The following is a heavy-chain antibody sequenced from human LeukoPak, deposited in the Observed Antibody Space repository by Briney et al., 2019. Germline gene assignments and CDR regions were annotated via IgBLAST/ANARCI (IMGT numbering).Heavy chain of an antibody. CDR3: AKFGLEVAGDY. CDR1: GFTFSSYG. CDR2: ISYDGSNK. D-gene: IGHD3-10*01. V-gene: IGHV3-30*18. Sequence: GRSMRLSCAASGFTFSSYGMHWVRQAPGKGLEWVAVISYDGSNKYYADSVKGRFTISRDNSKNTLYLQMNSLRAEDTAVYYCAKFGLEVAGDYWGQGTLVTVSS. J-gene: IGHJ4*02.